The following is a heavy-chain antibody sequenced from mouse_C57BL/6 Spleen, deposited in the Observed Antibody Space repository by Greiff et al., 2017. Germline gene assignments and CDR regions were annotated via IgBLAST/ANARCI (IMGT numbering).Heavy chain of an antibody. CDR1: GYAFSSSW. CDR3: AREDSSGYVGYVDY. J-gene: IGHJ2*01. V-gene: IGHV1-82*01. Sequence: VKLQESGPELVKPGASVRISCKASGYAFSSSWMNWVKQRPGKGLEWIGRIYPGDGDTNYNGKFKGKATLTADKSSSTAYMQLSSLTSEDSAIYFCAREDSSGYVGYVDYWGQGTTLTVSS. D-gene: IGHD3-2*02. CDR2: IYPGDGDT.